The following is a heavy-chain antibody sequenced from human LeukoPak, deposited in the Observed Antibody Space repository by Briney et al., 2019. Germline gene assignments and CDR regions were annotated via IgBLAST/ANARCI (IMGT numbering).Heavy chain of an antibody. CDR2: IKQDRSEK. J-gene: IGHJ4*02. D-gene: IGHD6-6*01. CDR1: GFTFSNYW. V-gene: IGHV3-7*01. CDR3: ARQSTAAYSMNFNY. Sequence: TGGSLRLSCAASGFTFSNYWMSWVRQAPGKGLEWVANIKQDRSEKYYVDSVKGRFTISRDNAKNSLYLQMNSLRAEDTAVYYCARQSTAAYSMNFNYWGQGTLVTVSS.